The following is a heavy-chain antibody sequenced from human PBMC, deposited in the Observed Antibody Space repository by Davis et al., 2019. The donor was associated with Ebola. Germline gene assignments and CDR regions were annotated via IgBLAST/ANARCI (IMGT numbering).Heavy chain of an antibody. CDR2: ISGSGGST. CDR3: ARVLCSSTSCYYYYYGMDV. CDR1: GFTFSSYA. Sequence: ESLKISCAASGFTFSSYAMSWVRQAPGKGLEWVSAISGSGGSTYYADSVKGRFTISRDNSKNTLYLQMNSLRAEDTAVYYCARVLCSSTSCYYYYYGMDVWGQGTTVTVSS. D-gene: IGHD2-2*01. V-gene: IGHV3-23*01. J-gene: IGHJ6*02.